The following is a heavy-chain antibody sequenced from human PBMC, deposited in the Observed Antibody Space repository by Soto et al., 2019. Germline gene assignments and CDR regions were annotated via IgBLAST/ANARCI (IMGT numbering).Heavy chain of an antibody. CDR2: INPILSMS. J-gene: IGHJ4*02. D-gene: IGHD3-10*01. V-gene: IGHV1-69*02. CDR3: ASSYGSGYRAFDY. Sequence: QVQLVQSGAEVKKPGSSVRVSCKASGDTFTFYSINWVRQAPGLGLEWMGRINPILSMSKYAQRFQGRVTMTADKSTSTAYMELSSLRSEDTAMYYCASSYGSGYRAFDYWGQGALVTVSS. CDR1: GDTFTFYS.